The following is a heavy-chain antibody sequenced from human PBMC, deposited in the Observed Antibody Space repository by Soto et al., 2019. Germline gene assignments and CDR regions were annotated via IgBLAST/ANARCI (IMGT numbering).Heavy chain of an antibody. CDR3: ATVDIVATTNDAFDI. V-gene: IGHV1-24*01. D-gene: IGHD5-12*01. J-gene: IGHJ3*02. CDR2: FDPEDGET. Sequence: ASVEVSCKVSGYTLTELSMHWGRQAPGKGLEWMGGFDPEDGETIYAQKFQGRVTMTEDTTKDTAYIELSSLISEDTAVYYCATVDIVATTNDAFDIWGQGTMVTVSS. CDR1: GYTLTELS.